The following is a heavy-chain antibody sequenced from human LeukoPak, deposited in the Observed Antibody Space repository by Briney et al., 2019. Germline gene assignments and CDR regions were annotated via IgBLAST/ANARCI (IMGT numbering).Heavy chain of an antibody. V-gene: IGHV3-30*04. J-gene: IGHJ2*01. CDR2: ISYDGSNK. CDR1: GFTLSSYA. D-gene: IGHD3-10*01. CDR3: AKGFYGSRYWYFDR. Sequence: GGSLRLSCAASGFTLSSYAMHWVRQAPGKGLEWVAVISYDGSNKYYADSVKGRFTISRDNSKNTLYLQMNSLRAEDTAVYYCAKGFYGSRYWYFDRWGRGTLVTVSS.